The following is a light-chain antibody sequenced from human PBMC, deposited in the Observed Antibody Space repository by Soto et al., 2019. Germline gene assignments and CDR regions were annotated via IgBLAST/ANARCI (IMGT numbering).Light chain of an antibody. Sequence: QSVLTQPPSVSGSPGQSVAISCTGTSSDVGSYNRVSWYQQPPGAAPKLMIYEVSNQPSGVPDRFSGSKSGNTASLTISGLQAEEEVDYYCNSYTGSRTFVFGIGTRVT. CDR2: EVS. V-gene: IGLV2-18*02. J-gene: IGLJ1*01. CDR3: NSYTGSRTFV. CDR1: SSDVGSYNR.